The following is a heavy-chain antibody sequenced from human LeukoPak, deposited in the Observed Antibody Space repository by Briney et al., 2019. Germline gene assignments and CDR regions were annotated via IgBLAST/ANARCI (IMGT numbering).Heavy chain of an antibody. D-gene: IGHD3-22*01. V-gene: IGHV3-21*01. Sequence: GGSLRLSCAASGFTFSSYSMNWVRQAPGKGLEWVSSISSSSSYIYYADSVKGRFTISRDNAKNSLYLQMNSLRAEDTAVYYCARDRPRTYYYDSSGYYYQNAFDIWGQGTMVTVSS. CDR3: ARDRPRTYYYDSSGYYYQNAFDI. J-gene: IGHJ3*02. CDR1: GFTFSSYS. CDR2: ISSSSSYI.